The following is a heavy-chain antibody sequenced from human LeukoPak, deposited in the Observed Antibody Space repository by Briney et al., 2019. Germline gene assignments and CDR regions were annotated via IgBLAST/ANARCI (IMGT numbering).Heavy chain of an antibody. J-gene: IGHJ5*02. Sequence: SKTLSLTCTVSGGSISSYYWSWIRQPPGKGLEWIGYIYYSGSTNYNPSLESRVTISVDTSKNQFSLKLSSVTAADTAVYYCASHYGGWFDPWGQGTLVTVSS. CDR3: ASHYGGWFDP. CDR2: IYYSGST. V-gene: IGHV4-59*01. D-gene: IGHD3-16*01. CDR1: GGSISSYY.